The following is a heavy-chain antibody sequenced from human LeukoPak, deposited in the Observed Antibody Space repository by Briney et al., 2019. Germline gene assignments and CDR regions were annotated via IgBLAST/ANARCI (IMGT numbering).Heavy chain of an antibody. V-gene: IGHV1-69*06. CDR1: GGTFSSYA. Sequence: AASVKVSCKASGGTFSSYAISWVRQAPGQGLEWMGGIIPIFGTANYAQKFQGRVTITADKSTSTVYMELSSLRFEDTAVYYCASMVRGALDYYGMDVWGQGTTVTVSS. CDR2: IIPIFGTA. J-gene: IGHJ6*02. D-gene: IGHD3-10*01. CDR3: ASMVRGALDYYGMDV.